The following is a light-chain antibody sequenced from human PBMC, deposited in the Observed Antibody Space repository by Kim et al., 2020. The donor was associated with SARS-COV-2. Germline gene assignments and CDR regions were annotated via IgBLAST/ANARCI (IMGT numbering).Light chain of an antibody. CDR2: GAS. CDR3: QQYNNWPQT. J-gene: IGKJ1*01. CDR1: QSVSSN. Sequence: EIVMTHSPATLSVSQGERATLSCRASQSVSSNLAWYQQKPGQAPRLLIYGASTRATGVPARFSGSGSGTEFTLTISSLQSEDFAIYYCQQYNNWPQTFGQGTKVDIK. V-gene: IGKV3-15*01.